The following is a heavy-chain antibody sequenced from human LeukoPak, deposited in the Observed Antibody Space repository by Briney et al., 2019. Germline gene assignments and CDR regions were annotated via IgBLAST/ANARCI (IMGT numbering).Heavy chain of an antibody. J-gene: IGHJ4*02. V-gene: IGHV3-23*01. Sequence: QSGGSLRLSCAASGFTFSSYAMSWVRQAPGKGLEWVSAITGSGGTTYYADSVKGRFTISRDISKNTLYLQMNSLRAEDTAVYYCATVERYVGGTLRWGSGPHETRPDYWGQGTRVTVSS. D-gene: IGHD3-10*01. CDR2: ITGSGGTT. CDR3: ATVERYVGGTLRWGSGPHETRPDY. CDR1: GFTFSSYA.